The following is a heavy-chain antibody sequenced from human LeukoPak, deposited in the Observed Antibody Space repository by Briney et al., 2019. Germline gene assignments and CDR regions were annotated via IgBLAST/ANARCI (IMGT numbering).Heavy chain of an antibody. CDR1: GYSFTSYW. J-gene: IGHJ3*02. CDR2: IYPGDSDT. Sequence: GESLKISCKGSGYSFTSYWIGWVRQLPGKGLEWMGIIYPGDSDTRYSPYFQGQVTISADKSISTDYLQWSSLKASDTAMYYCARPMVRGVIGAFDIWGQGTMVTVSS. D-gene: IGHD3-10*01. CDR3: ARPMVRGVIGAFDI. V-gene: IGHV5-51*01.